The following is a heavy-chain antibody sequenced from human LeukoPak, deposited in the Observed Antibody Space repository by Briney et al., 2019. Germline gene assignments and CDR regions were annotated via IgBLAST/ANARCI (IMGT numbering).Heavy chain of an antibody. Sequence: PGGSLRLSCAASGSIFSNAWMNWVRQAPGKGLEWVAVIWYDGSNKYYADSVKGRFTISRDNSKNTLYLQMNSLRAEDTAVYYCARRRYCSGGSCYQKAADFDYWGQGTLVTVSS. CDR1: GSIFSNAW. CDR3: ARRRYCSGGSCYQKAADFDY. V-gene: IGHV3-33*08. D-gene: IGHD2-15*01. J-gene: IGHJ4*02. CDR2: IWYDGSNK.